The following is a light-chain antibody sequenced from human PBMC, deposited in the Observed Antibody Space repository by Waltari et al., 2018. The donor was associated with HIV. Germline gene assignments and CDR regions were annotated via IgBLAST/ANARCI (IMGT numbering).Light chain of an antibody. J-gene: IGLJ2*01. CDR1: SSNIGEDSD. CDR3: QSYDRSLSASVV. Sequence: QSVLTQPPSVSGAPGQRVTISCTGGSSNIGEDSDVHWYQQIPGTAPKLLISGNKNRPSGVPDRFSASKSGASASLAITGLQAEDEADYFCQSYDRSLSASVVFGGGTKLTVL. V-gene: IGLV1-40*01. CDR2: GNK.